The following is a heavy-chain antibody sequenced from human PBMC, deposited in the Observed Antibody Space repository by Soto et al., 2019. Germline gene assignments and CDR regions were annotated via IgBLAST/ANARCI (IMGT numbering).Heavy chain of an antibody. V-gene: IGHV4-39*01. CDR1: GGSINSRSYS. CDR3: ARLNGYCVSTGCHGYYGMDV. CDR2: IYYSGST. Sequence: ETLSLTCSVSGGSINSRSYSWGWIRQPPGKGLEWIGSIYYSGSTYYNPSLKSRVTISVDTSKNQFSLKLSSVTAADTAVYYCARLNGYCVSTGCHGYYGMDVWGQGTTVTVSS. J-gene: IGHJ6*02. D-gene: IGHD2-2*03.